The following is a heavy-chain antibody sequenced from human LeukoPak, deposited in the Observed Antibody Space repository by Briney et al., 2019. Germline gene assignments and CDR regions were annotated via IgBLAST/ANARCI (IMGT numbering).Heavy chain of an antibody. D-gene: IGHD5-18*01. CDR2: ISGSGGST. J-gene: IGHJ3*02. CDR3: ARVLVHSYGYLSQDDAFDI. V-gene: IGHV3-23*01. CDR1: GFTFSSYA. Sequence: GGSLRLSCAASGFTFSSYAMSWVRQAPGKGLEWVSAISGSGGSTYYADSVKGRFTISRDNAKNSLYLQMNSLRAEDTAVYYCARVLVHSYGYLSQDDAFDIWGQGTMVTVSS.